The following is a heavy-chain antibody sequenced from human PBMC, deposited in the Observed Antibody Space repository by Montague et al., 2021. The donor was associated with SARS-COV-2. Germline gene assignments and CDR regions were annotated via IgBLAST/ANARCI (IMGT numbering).Heavy chain of an antibody. Sequence: SLGLSCAASGFTYSDYAMTWVRQTPGKGLEWVSTISGRGDTTYYADSVKGRFTIPRANSRDTLYLEMNSLRADDAAVYYCAKARGGTYYYFDYWGQGTLVTVSS. CDR3: AKARGGTYYYFDY. J-gene: IGHJ4*02. CDR1: GFTYSDYA. D-gene: IGHD1-26*01. CDR2: ISGRGDTT. V-gene: IGHV3-23*01.